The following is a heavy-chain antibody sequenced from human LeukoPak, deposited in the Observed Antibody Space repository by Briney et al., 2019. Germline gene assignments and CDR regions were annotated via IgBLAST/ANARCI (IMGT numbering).Heavy chain of an antibody. D-gene: IGHD5-24*01. CDR2: IIPIFGTA. CDR1: GGTFSSYA. Sequence: SVKVSCKASGGTFSSYAISWVRQAPGQGLEWMGRIIPIFGTANYAQKFQGRVTITTDESTSTAYMELSCLRSEDTAVYYCAHSERWLRFDAFDIWGQGTMVTVSS. J-gene: IGHJ3*02. V-gene: IGHV1-69*05. CDR3: AHSERWLRFDAFDI.